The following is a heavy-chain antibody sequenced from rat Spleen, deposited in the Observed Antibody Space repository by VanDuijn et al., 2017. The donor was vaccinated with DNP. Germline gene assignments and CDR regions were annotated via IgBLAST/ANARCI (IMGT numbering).Heavy chain of an antibody. V-gene: IGHV5-7*01. CDR1: GFTFSDYN. J-gene: IGHJ3*01. CDR3: ARPKGFAY. Sequence: EVQLVESGGGLVQPGRSLKLSCAASGFTFSDYNMAWVRQAPKKGLEWVATISYDGSSTYYRDSVKGRFTISRDNAKSTLYLQMDSLRSEDTATYYCARPKGFAYWGQGTLVTVSS. CDR2: ISYDGSST.